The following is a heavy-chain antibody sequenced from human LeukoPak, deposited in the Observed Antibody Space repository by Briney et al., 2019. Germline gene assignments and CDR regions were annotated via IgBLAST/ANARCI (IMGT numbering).Heavy chain of an antibody. CDR1: GYTFTSYD. Sequence: ASVKVSCKASGYTFTSYDINWVRQATGQGLEWMGWMNPNSGNTGYAQKFQGRVTITRNTSISTAYMELSSLRSEDTAVYYCARGLRGDQLLLMFYYYYMDVWGKGTTVTVSS. D-gene: IGHD2-2*01. CDR3: ARGLRGDQLLLMFYYYYMDV. J-gene: IGHJ6*03. V-gene: IGHV1-8*03. CDR2: MNPNSGNT.